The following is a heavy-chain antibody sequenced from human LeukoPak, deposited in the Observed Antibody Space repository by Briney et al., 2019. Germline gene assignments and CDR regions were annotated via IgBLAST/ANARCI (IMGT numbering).Heavy chain of an antibody. J-gene: IGHJ4*02. CDR1: GFIFTNYF. CDR3: ARDIPPGYSYGYY. CDR2: IKHDGSEK. V-gene: IGHV3-7*01. D-gene: IGHD5-18*01. Sequence: PGGSLRLSCAASGFIFTNYFMSWVRQAPGKGLEWVASIKHDGSEKYYVDSVRGRFTISRDNTMNSLYLQMNSLRAEDTAVYYCARDIPPGYSYGYYWGQGTLVTVSS.